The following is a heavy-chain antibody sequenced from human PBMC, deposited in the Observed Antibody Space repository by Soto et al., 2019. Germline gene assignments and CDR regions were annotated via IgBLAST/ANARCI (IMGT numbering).Heavy chain of an antibody. CDR3: ARDREAGYNFYYGMDV. Sequence: SETLSLTCSVSGADINTYSWTWIRQPAGKGLEWIGRIYTSASINYNPSLRGRVTLSVDTSTNQVSLNLASVTAADTAVYYCARDREAGYNFYYGMDVWGQGTTVTVSS. V-gene: IGHV4-4*07. CDR2: IYTSASI. D-gene: IGHD6-19*01. CDR1: GADINTYS. J-gene: IGHJ6*02.